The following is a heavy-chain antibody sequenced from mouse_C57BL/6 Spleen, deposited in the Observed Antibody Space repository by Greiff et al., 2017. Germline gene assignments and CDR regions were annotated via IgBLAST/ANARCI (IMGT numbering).Heavy chain of an antibody. D-gene: IGHD2-3*01. Sequence: EVQLVESGAELVRPGASVKLSCTASGFNIKDDYMHWVKQRPEQGLEWIGWIDPENGDTEYASKFQGKATITADTSSNTAYLQLSSLTSEDTAVYYCTDGSSYWYFDVWGTGTTVTVSS. CDR1: GFNIKDDY. CDR3: TDGSSYWYFDV. V-gene: IGHV14-4*01. CDR2: IDPENGDT. J-gene: IGHJ1*03.